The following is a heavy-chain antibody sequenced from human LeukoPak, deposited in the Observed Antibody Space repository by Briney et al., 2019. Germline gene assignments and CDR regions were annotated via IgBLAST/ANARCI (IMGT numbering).Heavy chain of an antibody. CDR2: INTNTGNP. Sequence: GASVKVSCKASGYTFTSYAMNWVRQAPGQGLEWMGWINTNTGNPTYAQGFTGRFVFSLDTSVSTAYLQISSLKAEDTAVYYCAREAAAVLHARYYYYMDVWGKGTTVTVSS. J-gene: IGHJ6*03. D-gene: IGHD6-25*01. CDR1: GYTFTSYA. CDR3: AREAAAVLHARYYYYMDV. V-gene: IGHV7-4-1*02.